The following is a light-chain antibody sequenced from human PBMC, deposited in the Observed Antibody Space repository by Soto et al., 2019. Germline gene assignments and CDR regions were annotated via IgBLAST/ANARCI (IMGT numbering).Light chain of an antibody. J-gene: IGLJ2*01. V-gene: IGLV2-11*01. CDR1: SSDVGGYNY. CDR2: DVS. CDR3: CSYAGSYTLV. Sequence: QPVLTQPRSVSGSPGQSVTISCTGTSSDVGGYNYVSWYQQHPGKAPKLMIHDVSRRPSGVPDRFSGSKSGNTASLTISGLQAEDEADYYCCSYAGSYTLVFGGGTKLTVL.